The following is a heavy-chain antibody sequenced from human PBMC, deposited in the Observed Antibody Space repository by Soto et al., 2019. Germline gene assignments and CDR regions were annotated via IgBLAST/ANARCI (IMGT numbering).Heavy chain of an antibody. CDR2: IYHSGST. CDR1: GGSISSGGYS. V-gene: IGHV4-30-2*01. D-gene: IGHD3-9*01. Sequence: SETLSLTCAVSGGSISSGGYSWSWIRQPPGKGLEWIGYIYHSGSTYYNPSLKSRVTISVDRSKNQFSLKLSSVTAADTAVYYCARAVVDILTGYPKGDHYYFDYWGQGTLVTVSS. CDR3: ARAVVDILTGYPKGDHYYFDY. J-gene: IGHJ4*02.